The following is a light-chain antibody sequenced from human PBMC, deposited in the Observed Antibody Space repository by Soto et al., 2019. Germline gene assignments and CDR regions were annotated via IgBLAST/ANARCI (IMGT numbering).Light chain of an antibody. V-gene: IGLV1-40*01. Sequence: QSVLTQPPSVSGAPGQRVTISCTGSSSNIGAGYDVHWYQQLPGTAPKLLIYGNSNRPSGVPDRFSGSKSGTSAFLAITGLQAEDEADYYYQSYDSSLSGYVFGTGTKLTVL. CDR2: GNS. J-gene: IGLJ1*01. CDR3: QSYDSSLSGYV. CDR1: SSNIGAGYD.